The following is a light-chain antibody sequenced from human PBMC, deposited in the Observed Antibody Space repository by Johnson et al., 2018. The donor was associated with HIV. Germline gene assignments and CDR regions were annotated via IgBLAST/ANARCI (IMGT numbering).Light chain of an antibody. CDR2: DND. CDR3: GTWDNSLVAVYV. V-gene: IGLV1-51*01. J-gene: IGLJ1*01. Sequence: QSVLTQPPSVSAAPGQKVTISCSGSSSNIGNNYISWYQQVPGTAPKLLIYDNDKRPLGIPDRFSGSKSGTSATLGITGLQTGDEADYYCGTWDNSLVAVYVFGTATKVSVL. CDR1: SSNIGNNY.